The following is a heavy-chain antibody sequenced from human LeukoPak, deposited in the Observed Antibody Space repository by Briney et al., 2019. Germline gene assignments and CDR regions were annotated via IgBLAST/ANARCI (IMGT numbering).Heavy chain of an antibody. CDR1: GYSLTALA. CDR2: FDPDDGAR. J-gene: IGHJ5*02. Sequence: ASVKVSCKVSGYSLTALAIHWVRQAPGKGLEWMGRFDPDDGARIYSQRFQDRSLMTEDPSSDTAYMELSGLRSEDTAVYFCASDRTMTTVTSGQSWDDPWGQGTLVTVSS. V-gene: IGHV1-24*01. CDR3: ASDRTMTTVTSGQSWDDP. D-gene: IGHD4-17*01.